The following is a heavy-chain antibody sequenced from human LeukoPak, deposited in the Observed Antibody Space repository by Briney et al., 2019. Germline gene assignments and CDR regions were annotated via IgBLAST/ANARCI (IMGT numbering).Heavy chain of an antibody. J-gene: IGHJ6*02. CDR1: GYTLTELS. CDR3: ATGILTGYYYGMDV. D-gene: IGHD3-9*01. V-gene: IGHV1-24*01. Sequence: ASVKVSCKVSGYTLTELSMHWVRQAPGKGLEWMGGSDPEDGETIYAQKFQGRVTKTEDTSTDTAYMELSSLRSEDTAVYYCATGILTGYYYGMDVWGQGTTVTVSS. CDR2: SDPEDGET.